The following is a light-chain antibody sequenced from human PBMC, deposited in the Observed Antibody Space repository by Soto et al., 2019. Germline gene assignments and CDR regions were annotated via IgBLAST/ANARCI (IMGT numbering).Light chain of an antibody. Sequence: DIQMTQSPSSLSASVGDRVTITCRASQSISSYLNWYQQKPGKAPKLLIYAASSLQSGVPSRFSGSGSGTDFTLTISSLPPQDFATYYCQQSYSTPMYTCGKGTKLESK. CDR2: AAS. V-gene: IGKV1-39*01. J-gene: IGKJ2*01. CDR3: QQSYSTPMYT. CDR1: QSISSY.